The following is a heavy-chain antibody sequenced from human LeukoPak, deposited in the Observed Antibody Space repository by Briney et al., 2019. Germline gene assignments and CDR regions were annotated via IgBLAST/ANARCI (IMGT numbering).Heavy chain of an antibody. CDR1: HYSISSNYY. D-gene: IGHD3-22*01. CDR3: ARSSGYMYY. Sequence: SETLSLTCTVSHYSISSNYYWGWIRQPLGKGLEWIGSIYVSGSTYYNPSLKSRVTISVDTSKTQCSLKLTSVTAADTAVYYCARSSGYMYYWGQGSLVTVSS. J-gene: IGHJ4*02. CDR2: IYVSGST. V-gene: IGHV4-38-2*02.